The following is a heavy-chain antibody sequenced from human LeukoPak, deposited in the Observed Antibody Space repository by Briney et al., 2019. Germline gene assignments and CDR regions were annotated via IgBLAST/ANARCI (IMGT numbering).Heavy chain of an antibody. Sequence: GGSLRLSCAASGFTFSDYYMSWIRQAPGKGLEWVSYISSRSDTIYYAASVRGRFTISRDNAERSLYLQMNGLRVEDAAVYYCVRDRNGYYSFDYWGQGILVTVSS. CDR2: ISSRSDTI. V-gene: IGHV3-11*01. CDR1: GFTFSDYY. D-gene: IGHD3-3*01. J-gene: IGHJ4*02. CDR3: VRDRNGYYSFDY.